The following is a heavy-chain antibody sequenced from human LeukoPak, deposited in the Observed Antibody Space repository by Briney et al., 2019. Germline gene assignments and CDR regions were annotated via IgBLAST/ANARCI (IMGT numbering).Heavy chain of an antibody. V-gene: IGHV3-9*01. J-gene: IGHJ4*02. CDR2: ISWNSGSI. CDR3: AKDTGRTGTAA. D-gene: IGHD1-1*01. CDR1: GFTFDDYA. Sequence: GGSLRLSCAASGFTFDDYAMHWVRQAPGKGLEWVSGISWNSGSIGYVDSVKGRFTISRDNAKNSLYLQMNNLRAEDTALYYCAKDTGRTGTAAWGQGTLVTVSS.